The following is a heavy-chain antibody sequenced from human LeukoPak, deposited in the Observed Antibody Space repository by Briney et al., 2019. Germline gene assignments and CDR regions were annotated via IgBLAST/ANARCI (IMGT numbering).Heavy chain of an antibody. Sequence: PGGSLRLSCATSGFNFSDSRMTWVRQAPGKGLQWVANINRDGTEKHFLGSVEGRFTISRDNAKKSLYLLMNSLRPQDTAVYFCVRGDWYFESWGQGTLVTVSS. J-gene: IGHJ4*02. CDR1: GFNFSDSR. D-gene: IGHD2-21*01. V-gene: IGHV3-7*04. CDR2: INRDGTEK. CDR3: VRGDWYFES.